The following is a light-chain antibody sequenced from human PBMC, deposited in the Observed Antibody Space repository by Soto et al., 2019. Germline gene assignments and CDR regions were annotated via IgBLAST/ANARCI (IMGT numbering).Light chain of an antibody. Sequence: DIQMTQSPSTLSASVGDRVTITCRASQSISSWLAWCQQEPGKAPKILIYKASSLESGVPSRFSGSGSGTEFTLTISSLQPDDFATYYCQQYNSYPITFGQGTRLEIK. CDR1: QSISSW. CDR2: KAS. CDR3: QQYNSYPIT. J-gene: IGKJ5*01. V-gene: IGKV1-5*03.